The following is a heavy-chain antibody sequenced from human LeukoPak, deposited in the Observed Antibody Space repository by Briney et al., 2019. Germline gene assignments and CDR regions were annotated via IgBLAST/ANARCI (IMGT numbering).Heavy chain of an antibody. CDR3: ARPLGSIVATSGGYYYGMDV. D-gene: IGHD5-12*01. CDR2: ISSSSSTI. Sequence: GGSLRLSCAASGFTLSSYSMNWVRQAPGKGLEWVSYISSSSSTIYYADSVKGRFTISRDNARKSVYLQMNSLRAEDTAVYYCARPLGSIVATSGGYYYGMDVWGQGTTVTVSS. CDR1: GFTLSSYS. V-gene: IGHV3-48*04. J-gene: IGHJ6*02.